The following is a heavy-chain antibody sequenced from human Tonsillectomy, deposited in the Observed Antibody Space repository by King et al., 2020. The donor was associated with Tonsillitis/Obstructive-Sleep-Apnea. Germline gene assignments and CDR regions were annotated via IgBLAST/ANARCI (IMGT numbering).Heavy chain of an antibody. Sequence: VQLQESGPGLVKPSETLSLTCTVPGGSISSSSYYWGWIRQPPGKGLEWIGRIYYSWGTYYNPSLKSRVTISVDTSKNQFSLKLSSVTAADTAVYYCARQGPIVVVPAASLDIWGQGTMVTVSS. CDR1: GGSISSSSYY. J-gene: IGHJ3*02. CDR3: ARQGPIVVVPAASLDI. V-gene: IGHV4-39*01. D-gene: IGHD2-2*01. CDR2: IYYSWGT.